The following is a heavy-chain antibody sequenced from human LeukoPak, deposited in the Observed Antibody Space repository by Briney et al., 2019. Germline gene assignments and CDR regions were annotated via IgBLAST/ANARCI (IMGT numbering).Heavy chain of an antibody. CDR2: IYPGDSDT. Sequence: GESLKISCKGSGYIFTNYLIGWVRQVPGKGLEWMGIIYPGDSDTRYSPSFQGQVTIPADKSINTAYLQWSSPKASDTAMYYCARQATNYDSSGYYSYYFGYWGQGTLVTVST. CDR1: GYIFTNYL. D-gene: IGHD3-22*01. V-gene: IGHV5-51*01. CDR3: ARQATNYDSSGYYSYYFGY. J-gene: IGHJ4*02.